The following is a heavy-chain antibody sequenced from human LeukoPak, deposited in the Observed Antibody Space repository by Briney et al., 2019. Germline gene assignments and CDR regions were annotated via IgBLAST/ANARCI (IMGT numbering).Heavy chain of an antibody. CDR3: AKAMVTAAYFDS. CDR1: GFTFSSYG. V-gene: IGHV3-30*18. CDR2: ISYDGSNK. D-gene: IGHD2-21*02. J-gene: IGHJ4*02. Sequence: GGSLRLSCAASGFTFSSYGMHWVRQAPGKGLEWVAVISYDGSNKYYADSVKGRFTISRDNSKNTLYLQMNSLRAEDTAVYYCAKAMVTAAYFDSWGQGTLVTVSS.